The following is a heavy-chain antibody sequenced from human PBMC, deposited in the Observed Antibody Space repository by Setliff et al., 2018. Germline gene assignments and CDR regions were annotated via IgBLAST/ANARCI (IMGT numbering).Heavy chain of an antibody. CDR2: INPNSGGT. V-gene: IGHV1-2*06. Sequence: ASVKVSCKASGYTFTGYYMHWVRQAPGQGLEWKGRINPNSGGTNYAQKFQGRVTMTRDTSISTAYMELSRLRSDNTAVYYCARSYYYDSSAANWFDPWGQGTLVTVSS. CDR3: ARSYYYDSSAANWFDP. D-gene: IGHD3-22*01. J-gene: IGHJ5*02. CDR1: GYTFTGYY.